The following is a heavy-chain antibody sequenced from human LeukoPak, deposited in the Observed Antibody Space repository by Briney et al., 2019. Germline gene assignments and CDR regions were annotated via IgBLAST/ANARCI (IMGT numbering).Heavy chain of an antibody. CDR3: TTGIGIAARGADAFDI. V-gene: IGHV3-15*01. J-gene: IGHJ3*02. D-gene: IGHD6-6*01. CDR2: IKSKTDGGTT. Sequence: TGGSLRLSCAASGFTFSNAWMSWVRQAPGKGLEWVGRIKSKTDGGTTDYAAPVKGRFTISRDDSKNTLYLQMNSLKTEDTAVYYCTTGIGIAARGADAFDIWGQGTMVTVSS. CDR1: GFTFSNAW.